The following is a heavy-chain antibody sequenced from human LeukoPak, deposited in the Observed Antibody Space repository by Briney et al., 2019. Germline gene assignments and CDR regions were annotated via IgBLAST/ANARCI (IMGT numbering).Heavy chain of an antibody. CDR1: GFTFSNSW. Sequence: PGGSLRLSCAASGFTFSNSWMHWVRQAPGKGLVWVSRINPDGSSTRYADSVKGRFTISRDNAKNTLYLQMKSLRAEDPAVYYCARDQGGPRDYWGQGSLVTVSS. J-gene: IGHJ4*02. CDR2: INPDGSST. CDR3: ARDQGGPRDY. D-gene: IGHD3-16*01. V-gene: IGHV3-74*01.